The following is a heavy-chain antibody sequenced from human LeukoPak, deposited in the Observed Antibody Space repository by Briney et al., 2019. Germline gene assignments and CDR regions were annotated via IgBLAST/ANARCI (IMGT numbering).Heavy chain of an antibody. CDR2: IYYSGST. J-gene: IGHJ4*02. Sequence: SETLSLTCTVSGGSISSSSYYWGWIRQPPGKGLEWIGSIYYSGSTYYNPSLKSRVTISVDTSKNQFSLKLSSVTAADTAVYYCARDQPPDSSGYYDYWGQGTLVTVPS. CDR1: GGSISSSSYY. V-gene: IGHV4-39*07. CDR3: ARDQPPDSSGYYDY. D-gene: IGHD3-22*01.